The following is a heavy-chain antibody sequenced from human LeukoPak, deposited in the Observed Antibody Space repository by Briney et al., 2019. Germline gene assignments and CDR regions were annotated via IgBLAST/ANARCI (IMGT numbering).Heavy chain of an antibody. Sequence: SETLSLTCRVSGDSMSSHYWSWIRQPPGKGLEWIGYIYYSGSTHYNPSLKSRVTISIDTSKSHFSLSLSSMTAADTAIYYCAKVGAASRNYYYYGIDVWGQGTTVTVSS. CDR2: IYYSGST. D-gene: IGHD2-2*01. CDR3: AKVGAASRNYYYYGIDV. V-gene: IGHV4-59*11. J-gene: IGHJ6*02. CDR1: GDSMSSHY.